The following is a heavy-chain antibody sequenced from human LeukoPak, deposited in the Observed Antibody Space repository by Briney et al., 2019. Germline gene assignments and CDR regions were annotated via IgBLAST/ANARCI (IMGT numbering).Heavy chain of an antibody. Sequence: GGSLRLSCAASGFTFSSYWMSWVRQAPGKGLEWVANIKQDGSEKYYVDSVKGRFTISRDNAKNSLYLQMNSLRAEDTAEYYCARDGIVLRYFDWSLDYWGQGTLVTVSS. D-gene: IGHD3-9*01. J-gene: IGHJ4*02. CDR3: ARDGIVLRYFDWSLDY. CDR1: GFTFSSYW. V-gene: IGHV3-7*01. CDR2: IKQDGSEK.